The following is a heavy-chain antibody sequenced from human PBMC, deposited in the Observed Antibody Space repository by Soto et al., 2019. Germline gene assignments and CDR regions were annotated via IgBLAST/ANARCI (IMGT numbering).Heavy chain of an antibody. Sequence: GDSLNTSGKGSGWTVTSYWIGWVRQMPGKGLEWMGIIYPGDSDTKYNPSFQGQVTISADKSITTTYLQWSSLKASDTAIYYCAASIFYYGMDVWGQGTTVTVSS. CDR2: IYPGDSDT. V-gene: IGHV5-51*01. CDR1: GWTVTSYW. J-gene: IGHJ6*02. CDR3: AASIFYYGMDV.